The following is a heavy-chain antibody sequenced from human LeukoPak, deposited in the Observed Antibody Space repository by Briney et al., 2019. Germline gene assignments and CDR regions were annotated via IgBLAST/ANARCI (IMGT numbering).Heavy chain of an antibody. CDR2: INHSGST. D-gene: IGHD5-12*01. V-gene: IGHV4-34*01. CDR3: ARGEDAVATIFYYYYYGMDV. CDR1: GGSFSGYY. J-gene: IGHJ6*04. Sequence: PSGTLSLTCAVYGGSFSGYYWSWIRQPPGKGLEWIGEINHSGSTNYNPSLKSRVTISVDTSKNQFSLKLSSVTAADTAVYYCARGEDAVATIFYYYYYGMDVWGKGTTVTVSS.